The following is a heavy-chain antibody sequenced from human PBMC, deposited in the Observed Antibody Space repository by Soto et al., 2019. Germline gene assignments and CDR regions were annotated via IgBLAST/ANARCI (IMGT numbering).Heavy chain of an antibody. D-gene: IGHD3-3*01. CDR1: GGSISSSSYY. Sequence: SETLSLTCTVSGGSISSSSYYWGWIRQPPGKGLEWIGSIYYSGSTYYNPSLKSRVTISVDTSKNQFSLKLSSVTAADTAVYYCARVITIFGVVRFFFDYWGQGTLVTVSS. J-gene: IGHJ4*02. CDR2: IYYSGST. V-gene: IGHV4-39*01. CDR3: ARVITIFGVVRFFFDY.